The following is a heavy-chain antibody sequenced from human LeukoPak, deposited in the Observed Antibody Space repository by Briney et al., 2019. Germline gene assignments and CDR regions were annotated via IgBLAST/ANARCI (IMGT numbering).Heavy chain of an antibody. V-gene: IGHV3-23*01. CDR1: TFTFSSYT. D-gene: IGHD1-26*01. J-gene: IGHJ4*02. CDR2: ISGSGGST. Sequence: AGGSLRLSCAASTFTFSSYTMSWVRQAPGKGLEWVSGISGSGGSTYYTDSVRGRFTISRDNSKNTVYLQMNSLRAEDTAVYYCAKPNMGYWAVDSWGQGTLVTVSS. CDR3: AKPNMGYWAVDS.